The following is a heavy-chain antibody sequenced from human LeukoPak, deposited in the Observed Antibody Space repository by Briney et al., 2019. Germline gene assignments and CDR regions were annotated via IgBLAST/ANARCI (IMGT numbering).Heavy chain of an antibody. CDR2: ISASGGST. Sequence: GGSLRLSCAASTFSFSSYAMSWVRQAPGKGLEWVSTISASGGSTYYADSVKGRFTISRDNSKNTLHLQMNSLRAEDTAVYYCAKIGSDYYYGLGDAYYWGQGTPVTVSS. J-gene: IGHJ4*02. CDR3: AKIGSDYYYGLGDAYY. V-gene: IGHV3-23*01. CDR1: TFSFSSYA. D-gene: IGHD3-10*01.